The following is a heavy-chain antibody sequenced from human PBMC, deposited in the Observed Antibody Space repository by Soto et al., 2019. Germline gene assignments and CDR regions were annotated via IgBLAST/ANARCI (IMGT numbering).Heavy chain of an antibody. CDR3: ARAEGGYSGYDLGTIYYYYVMDV. CDR1: GGSISSYY. J-gene: IGHJ6*02. V-gene: IGHV4-59*01. CDR2: IYYSGST. D-gene: IGHD5-12*01. Sequence: SETLSLTCTVSGGSISSYYWSWIRQPPGKGLEWIGYIYYSGSTNYNPSLKSRVTISVDTSKNQFSLKLSSVTAADTAVYYCARAEGGYSGYDLGTIYYYYVMDVWGQGTTVTVSS.